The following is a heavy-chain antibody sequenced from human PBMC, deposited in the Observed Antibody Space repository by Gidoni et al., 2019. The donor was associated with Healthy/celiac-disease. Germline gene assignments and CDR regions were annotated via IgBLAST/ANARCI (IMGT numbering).Heavy chain of an antibody. CDR1: GGSFSGYY. V-gene: IGHV4-34*01. J-gene: IGHJ4*02. CDR2: INHSGST. Sequence: QVQLQQWGAGLLKPSETLSLTCAVYGGSFSGYYWSWIRQPPGKGLEWIGEINHSGSTNYNPSLKSRVTISVDTSKNQFSLKLSSVTAADTAVYYCARDGRYFDWLLYKVLDYWGQGTLVTVSS. CDR3: ARDGRYFDWLLYKVLDY. D-gene: IGHD3-9*01.